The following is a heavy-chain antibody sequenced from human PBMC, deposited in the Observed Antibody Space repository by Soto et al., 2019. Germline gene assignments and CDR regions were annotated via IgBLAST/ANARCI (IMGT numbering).Heavy chain of an antibody. D-gene: IGHD3-22*01. J-gene: IGHJ4*02. CDR2: ISYDGSNK. V-gene: IGHV3-30*03. CDR1: GFTFSSYG. Sequence: LRLSCAASGFTFSSYGMHWVRQAPGKGLEWVAVISYDGSNKYYADSVKGRFTISRDNSKNTLYLQMNSLRAEDTAVYYCAMGLDYYDSSGYYVRRGGDYWGQGTLVTVSS. CDR3: AMGLDYYDSSGYYVRRGGDY.